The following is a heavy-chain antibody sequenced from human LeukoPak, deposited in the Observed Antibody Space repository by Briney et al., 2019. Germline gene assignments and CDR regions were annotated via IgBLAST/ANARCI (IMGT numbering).Heavy chain of an antibody. D-gene: IGHD6-19*01. CDR3: ARVTVAGTHDY. V-gene: IGHV3-66*01. CDR1: GFTVSSNY. CDR2: IYSGGST. J-gene: IGHJ4*02. Sequence: GGSLRPSCAASGFTVSSNYMSWVRQAPGKGLEWVSVIYSGGSTYYADSVKGRFTISRDNSKHTLYLQMNSLRAEDTAVYYCARVTVAGTHDYWGQGTLVTVSS.